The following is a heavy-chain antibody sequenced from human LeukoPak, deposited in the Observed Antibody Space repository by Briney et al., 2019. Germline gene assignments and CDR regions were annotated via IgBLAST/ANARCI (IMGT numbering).Heavy chain of an antibody. J-gene: IGHJ4*02. CDR2: ISCDGSNK. CDR3: ARGATYYYGSGSSQFDY. CDR1: GFTFSSYA. V-gene: IGHV3-30*04. D-gene: IGHD3-10*01. Sequence: PGRSLRLSCAASGFTFSSYAMHWVRQAPGKGLEWVAVISCDGSNKYYADSVKGRFTVTGDNSKNTLYLRQNSLRAEDTAVYYCARGATYYYGSGSSQFDYWGQGTLVTVSS.